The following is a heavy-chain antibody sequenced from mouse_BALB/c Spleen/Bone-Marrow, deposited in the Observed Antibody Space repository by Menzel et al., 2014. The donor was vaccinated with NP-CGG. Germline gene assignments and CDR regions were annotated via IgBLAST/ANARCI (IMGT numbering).Heavy chain of an antibody. Sequence: VQLQQSGPELVKPGASVKISCKTSGYTFTEYTMHWVKQSHGKSLEWIGSINPNNGGTSYNQKFKGKATLTVDKSSSTAYMELRGLTSEDSAVYYCARGWLLRHYFDYWGHGTTLTVSS. CDR1: GYTFTEYT. J-gene: IGHJ2*01. CDR3: ARGWLLRHYFDY. D-gene: IGHD2-3*01. CDR2: INPNNGGT. V-gene: IGHV1-22*01.